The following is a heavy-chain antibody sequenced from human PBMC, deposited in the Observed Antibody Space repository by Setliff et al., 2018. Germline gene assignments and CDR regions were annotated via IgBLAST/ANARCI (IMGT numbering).Heavy chain of an antibody. CDR1: GFTFSTYN. J-gene: IGHJ1*01. CDR2: ISFSSSTI. CDR3: ARDHGELGRERRTHFFRH. Sequence: GGSLRLSCAASGFTFSTYNMSWVRQAPGKGLEWVSYISFSSSTIYYADSVKGRFTISRDNAKNSLYLQMNSLRAEDTAVYYCARDHGELGRERRTHFFRHWGQGTLVTVSS. D-gene: IGHD1-1*01. V-gene: IGHV3-48*01.